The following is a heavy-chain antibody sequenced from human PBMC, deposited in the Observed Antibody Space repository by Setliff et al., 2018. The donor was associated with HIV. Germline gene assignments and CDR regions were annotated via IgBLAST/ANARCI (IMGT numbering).Heavy chain of an antibody. Sequence: ASVKVSCKASGGTLSSYAISWVRQAPGQGLEWMGGNIPVIGTANYAQKFQGRVTITADESTSTAYMELNSLTSEDTAVYYCARVSPLREEVAGTYYYYYYMGVWGKGTTVTVSS. CDR3: ARVSPLREEVAGTYYYYYYMGV. CDR1: GGTLSSYA. CDR2: NIPVIGTA. V-gene: IGHV1-69*13. J-gene: IGHJ6*03. D-gene: IGHD6-19*01.